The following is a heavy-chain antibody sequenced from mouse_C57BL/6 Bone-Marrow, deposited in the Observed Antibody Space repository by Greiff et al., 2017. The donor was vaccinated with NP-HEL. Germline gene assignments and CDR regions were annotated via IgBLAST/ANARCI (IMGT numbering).Heavy chain of an antibody. CDR3: ERFITTVGWYFDV. J-gene: IGHJ1*03. D-gene: IGHD1-1*01. Sequence: QVQLQQPGAELVKPGASVKLSCKASGYTFTSYGMYWVKQRPGQGLEWIGMIHPNSGSTNYNEKFKSKATLTVDKSSSTAYMQLSSLTSADSAVYYCERFITTVGWYFDVWGTGTTVTVSS. CDR2: IHPNSGST. CDR1: GYTFTSYG. V-gene: IGHV1-64*01.